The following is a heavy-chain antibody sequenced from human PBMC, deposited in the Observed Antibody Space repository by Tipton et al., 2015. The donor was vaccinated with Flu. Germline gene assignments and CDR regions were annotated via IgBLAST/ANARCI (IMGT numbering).Heavy chain of an antibody. CDR2: IHHSGTT. CDR3: AKVYCDSTNCYAGRLQFDY. V-gene: IGHV4-39*07. D-gene: IGHD2-2*01. CDR1: GGSISSGGYY. Sequence: TLSLTCTVSGGSISSGGYYWSWIRQPPGKGLEWSGGIHHSGTTYYNPSLKSRVTMSVDTSKNQFSLKLSSVTAADTAVYYCAKVYCDSTNCYAGRLQFDYWGQGTLVTVSS. J-gene: IGHJ4*02.